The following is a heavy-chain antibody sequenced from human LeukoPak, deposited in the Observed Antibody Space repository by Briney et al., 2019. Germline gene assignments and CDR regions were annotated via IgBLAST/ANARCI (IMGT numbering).Heavy chain of an antibody. D-gene: IGHD2-2*01. V-gene: IGHV1-46*03. CDR3: ARTPKVPAAFFDY. J-gene: IGHJ4*02. Sequence: AAVKVSCKASGYTFTSYYMHWVRPAPGQGVEWMGIINPSGGSTSYAQKFQGRVTMTTDTSTSTVYMELSSLRSEDTAVYYCARTPKVPAAFFDYWGQGTLVTVSS. CDR1: GYTFTSYY. CDR2: INPSGGST.